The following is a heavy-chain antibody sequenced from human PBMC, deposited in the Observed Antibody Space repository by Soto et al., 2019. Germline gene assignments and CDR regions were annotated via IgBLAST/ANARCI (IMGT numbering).Heavy chain of an antibody. D-gene: IGHD6-6*01. CDR2: ISSSSSYI. V-gene: IGHV3-21*01. CDR1: GFTFSSYS. Sequence: GSLRLSCAASGFTFSSYSMNWVRQAPGKGLEWVSSISSSSSYIYYADSVKGRFTISRDNAKNSLYLQMNSLRAEDTAVYYCAREGIAARPDAFDIWGQGTMVTVSS. CDR3: AREGIAARPDAFDI. J-gene: IGHJ3*02.